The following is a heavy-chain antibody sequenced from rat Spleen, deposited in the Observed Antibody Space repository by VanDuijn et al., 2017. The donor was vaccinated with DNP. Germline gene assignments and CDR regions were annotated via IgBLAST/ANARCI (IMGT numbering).Heavy chain of an antibody. CDR3: ARHVLPLRVWDY. CDR1: GFTFSDFY. V-gene: IGHV5-22*01. D-gene: IGHD1-4*01. Sequence: EVRLEESGGDLVQPGRSLKLSCAASGFTFSDFYMAWVRQTPTKGLEWVAYTNYAGGSTYNGDSVKGRFTISRDNAKSTLYLQINSLRSEDMATYYCARHVLPLRVWDYWGQGVMVTVSS. CDR2: TNYAGGST. J-gene: IGHJ2*01.